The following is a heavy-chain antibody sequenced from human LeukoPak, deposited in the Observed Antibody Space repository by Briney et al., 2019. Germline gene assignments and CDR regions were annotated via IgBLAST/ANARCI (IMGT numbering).Heavy chain of an antibody. CDR2: IYHSGST. CDR1: GGSISSSNW. Sequence: PSGTLSLTCAVSGGSISSSNWWSWVRQPPGKGLEWIGEIYHSGSTNYNPSLKSRVTISIDMSKNQFSLRLSSVTAADTAMYYCVKSGGYGLIDYWGQGTLVTVSS. D-gene: IGHD6-19*01. V-gene: IGHV4-4*02. J-gene: IGHJ4*02. CDR3: VKSGGYGLIDY.